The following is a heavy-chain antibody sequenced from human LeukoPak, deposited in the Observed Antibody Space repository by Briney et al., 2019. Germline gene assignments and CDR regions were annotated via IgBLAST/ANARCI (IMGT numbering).Heavy chain of an antibody. CDR3: ARDLDY. Sequence: GGSLRLSCAASGSTFNTYAMSWVRQAPGKGLEWVASIKQDGTEKYYVDSVKGRSTISRDNAKNSLYLQMNSLRAEDTGVYYCARDLDYWGQGTLVTVSS. J-gene: IGHJ4*02. CDR2: IKQDGTEK. CDR1: GSTFNTYA. V-gene: IGHV3-7*01.